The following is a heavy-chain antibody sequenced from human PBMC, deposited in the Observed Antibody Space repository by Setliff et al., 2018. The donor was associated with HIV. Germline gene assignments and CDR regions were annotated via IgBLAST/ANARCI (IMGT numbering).Heavy chain of an antibody. CDR1: GYSFTNYW. CDR3: ARNTAAGYFQD. D-gene: IGHD3-9*01. CDR2: IFPGDSDT. Sequence: PGESLKISCQASGYSFTNYWIGWVRQMPGKGLEWMGIIFPGDSDTRYSPSFQGQVTISADKSISTAYLQWSSLKASDTAMYYCARNTAAGYFQDWGQGTLVTVSS. V-gene: IGHV5-51*01. J-gene: IGHJ1*01.